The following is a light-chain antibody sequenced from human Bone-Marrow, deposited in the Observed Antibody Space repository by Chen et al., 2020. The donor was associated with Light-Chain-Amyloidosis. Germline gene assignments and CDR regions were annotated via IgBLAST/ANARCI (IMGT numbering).Light chain of an antibody. CDR1: SGSIATNY. CDR3: QSYQGSSQGV. Sequence: NFMLTQPHSVSESPGKTVIISCTRSSGSIATNYVQWYQQRPDSSPTTVIYEDDQRPSGVPDRFSGSIDRSSNSASLTIAGLKTEDEADYYCQSYQGSSQGVFGGGTKLTVL. CDR2: EDD. J-gene: IGLJ3*02. V-gene: IGLV6-57*01.